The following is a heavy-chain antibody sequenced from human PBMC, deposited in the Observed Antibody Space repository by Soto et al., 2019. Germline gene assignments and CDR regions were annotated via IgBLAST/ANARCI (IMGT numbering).Heavy chain of an antibody. J-gene: IGHJ6*03. CDR3: ASLGYCSGGSCYNRYYYYYMDV. Sequence: GESLKISCKGSGYSFTSYWISWVRQMPGKGLEWMGIIYPGDSDTRYSPSFQGQVTISADKSISTAYLQWSSLKASDTAMYYCASLGYCSGGSCYNRYYYYYMDVWGKGTTVTVSS. V-gene: IGHV5-51*01. CDR1: GYSFTSYW. D-gene: IGHD2-15*01. CDR2: IYPGDSDT.